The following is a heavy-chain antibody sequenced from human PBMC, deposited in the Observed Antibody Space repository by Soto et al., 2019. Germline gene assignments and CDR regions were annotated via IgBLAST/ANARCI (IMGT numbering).Heavy chain of an antibody. Sequence: EVQLLESGGGLVQPGGSLRLSCAASGFTFINYAMTWVRQAPGEGLEWVSISSGSGSGGSTNYADSVKGRFTIARDNSKNTRSLQMNGLSVEDTAVYYCAKDRDDYRNYVFDYWGQGTLVTVSS. D-gene: IGHD4-4*01. CDR2: SSGSGSGGST. CDR3: AKDRDDYRNYVFDY. CDR1: GFTFINYA. J-gene: IGHJ4*02. V-gene: IGHV3-23*01.